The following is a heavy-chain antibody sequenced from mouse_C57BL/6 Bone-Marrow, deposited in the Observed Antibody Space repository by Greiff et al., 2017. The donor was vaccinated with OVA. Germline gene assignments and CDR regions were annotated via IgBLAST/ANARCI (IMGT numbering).Heavy chain of an antibody. J-gene: IGHJ1*03. D-gene: IGHD4-1*01. CDR2: ISNLAYSI. CDR1: GFTFSDYG. Sequence: EVKLVESGGGLVQPGGSLKLSCAASGFTFSDYGMAWVRQAPRKGPEWVAFISNLAYSIYYADTVTGRFTISGDNAYNTLSLERSSLRSEDRAMDYGARRSGTGYLDVWGTGTTVTVSS. V-gene: IGHV5-15*01. CDR3: ARRSGTGYLDV.